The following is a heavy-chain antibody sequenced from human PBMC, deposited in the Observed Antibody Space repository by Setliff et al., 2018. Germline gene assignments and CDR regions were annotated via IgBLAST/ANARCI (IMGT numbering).Heavy chain of an antibody. CDR1: GASINSGHY. J-gene: IGHJ3*02. Sequence: ETLSLTCAVSGASINSGHYWGWIRQPPGKGLEWIATIYHRGRKYYNPSLQSRVSVSLDTSKNHFSLRLTSMTAADTAVYYCATPGRDDLDSPFEPFDIWGQGTMVTVSS. CDR3: ATPGRDDLDSPFEPFDI. CDR2: IYHRGRK. D-gene: IGHD3-3*01. V-gene: IGHV4-38-2*01.